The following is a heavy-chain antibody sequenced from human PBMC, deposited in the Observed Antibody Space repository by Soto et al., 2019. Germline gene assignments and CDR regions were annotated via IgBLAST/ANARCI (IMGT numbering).Heavy chain of an antibody. V-gene: IGHV4-30-4*01. D-gene: IGHD5-12*01. CDR1: GGSISSGDYY. CDR2: IYYSGST. CDR3: AREGRDGYNYWYYDGMDV. Sequence: QVQLQESGPGLVKPSQTLSLTCTVSGGSISSGDYYWSWIRQPPGKGLEWIGYIYYSGSTYYNPSLNSRFTIAVDTSKNQCALKLSSVTAADTAVYYCAREGRDGYNYWYYDGMDVWGQGTTVTVSS. J-gene: IGHJ6*02.